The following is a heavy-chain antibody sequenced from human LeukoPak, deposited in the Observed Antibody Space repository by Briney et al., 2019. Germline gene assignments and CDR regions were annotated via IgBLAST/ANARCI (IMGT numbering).Heavy chain of an antibody. Sequence: KPSETLSLTCAVYGGSFSGYYWSWIRQPPGKGLEWIGEINHSGSTNHNPSLKSRVTISVDTSKSQFSLKLSSVTAADTAVYYCARTHYDILTGSLGGVGGQFLVGYMDVWGKGNTVTVSS. V-gene: IGHV4-34*01. J-gene: IGHJ6*03. CDR2: INHSGST. D-gene: IGHD3-9*01. CDR3: ARTHYDILTGSLGGVGGQFLVGYMDV. CDR1: GGSFSGYY.